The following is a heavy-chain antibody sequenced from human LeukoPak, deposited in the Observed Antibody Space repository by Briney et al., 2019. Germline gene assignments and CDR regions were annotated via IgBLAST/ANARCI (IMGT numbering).Heavy chain of an antibody. Sequence: TSSETLSLTCTASGGSISSSSYYWGWIRQPPGKGLEWIGSIYYSGSTYYNPSLKSRVTISVDTSKNQFSLKLSSVTAADTAVYYCASPIKVVGVFDYWGQGTLVTVSS. CDR2: IYYSGST. V-gene: IGHV4-39*01. D-gene: IGHD1-26*01. CDR3: ASPIKVVGVFDY. J-gene: IGHJ4*02. CDR1: GGSISSSSYY.